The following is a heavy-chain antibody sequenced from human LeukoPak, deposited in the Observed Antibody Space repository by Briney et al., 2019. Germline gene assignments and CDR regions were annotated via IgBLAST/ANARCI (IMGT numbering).Heavy chain of an antibody. V-gene: IGHV4-31*03. D-gene: IGHD1-26*01. CDR2: IYYRGST. CDR1: GGSISSGGYY. CDR3: ARVSSPYSGSYSAYYFDY. J-gene: IGHJ4*02. Sequence: PSETLSLTRTLSGGSISSGGYYWSWIRQHPGRALEWLGYIYYRGSTYYHPSLKSRVTISVDTSKNQSSLKLSPVTAADTAVYYCARVSSPYSGSYSAYYFDYWGQGTLVTVSS.